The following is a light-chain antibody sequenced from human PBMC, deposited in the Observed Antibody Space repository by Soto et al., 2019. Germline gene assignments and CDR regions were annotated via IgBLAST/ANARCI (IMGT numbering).Light chain of an antibody. V-gene: IGKV3-15*01. CDR3: QHYSGWPPV. J-gene: IGKJ2*01. CDR1: QSVSSN. CDR2: QTS. Sequence: EIVMTQSPVTLSVSPGERATLSCRASQSVSSNVAWYQQKPGQAPRLPIYQTSARATGIPARFSGSGSGTDFTLTISNLQSEDFALYYCQHYSGWPPVFGQGTKVEIK.